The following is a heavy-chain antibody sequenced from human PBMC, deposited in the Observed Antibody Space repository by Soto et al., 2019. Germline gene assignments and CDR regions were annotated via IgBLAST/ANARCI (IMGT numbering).Heavy chain of an antibody. CDR2: INYSGST. CDR1: GGSFSGYS. J-gene: IGHJ4*02. CDR3: ARWRVAGTGYYFDF. Sequence: SETLSLTCAVYGGSFSGYSWRWIRQPPGKGLEWIGYINYSGSTNYNPSLTGRFTISVDMAKNQFYLKLSSVTATDTAVYYCARWRVAGTGYYFDFWGQGALVTVSS. D-gene: IGHD6-19*01. V-gene: IGHV4-59*01.